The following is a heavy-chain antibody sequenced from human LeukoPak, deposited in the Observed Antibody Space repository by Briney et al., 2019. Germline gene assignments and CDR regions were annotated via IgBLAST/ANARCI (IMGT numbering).Heavy chain of an antibody. J-gene: IGHJ4*02. CDR1: GFTFSSYS. CDR2: ISSSSSTI. V-gene: IGHV3-48*01. D-gene: IGHD6-6*01. Sequence: GGSLRLSCAASGFTFSSYSMNWVRQAPGKGLEWVSYISSSSSTIYYADSVKGRFTISRDNAKSSLYLQMNSLRPEDAALYYCARVSPYSSSSADFWGQGTLVTVSS. CDR3: ARVSPYSSSSADF.